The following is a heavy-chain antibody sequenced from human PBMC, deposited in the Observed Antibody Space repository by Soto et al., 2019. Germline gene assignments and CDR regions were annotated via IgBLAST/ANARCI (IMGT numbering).Heavy chain of an antibody. J-gene: IGHJ6*04. D-gene: IGHD2-8*02. CDR3: PSAGGEQLAKKYYSYYGMNV. CDR1: GYTFTGYY. Sequence: EASVKVSCKASGYTFTGYYMHCVRQAPGQGLEWMGWINPNSGGTNYAQKFQGRVTMTRDTSISTAHMELSRLTSDDTAVYYCPSAGGEQLAKKYYSYYGMNVWGEGTTVTVSS. CDR2: INPNSGGT. V-gene: IGHV1-2*02.